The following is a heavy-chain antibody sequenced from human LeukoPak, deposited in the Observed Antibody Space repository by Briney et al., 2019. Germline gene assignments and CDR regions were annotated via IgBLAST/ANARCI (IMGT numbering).Heavy chain of an antibody. V-gene: IGHV1-8*01. J-gene: IGHJ5*02. CDR1: GYTFTSYD. Sequence: ASVKVSCKASGYTFTSYDVNWVRQATGQGLEWMGWMNPNSGNTGYAQKFQGRVTMTRNTSISTAYMELSSLRSEDTAVYYCARLLDVLLWFGELRRWFDPWGQGTLVTDSS. CDR2: MNPNSGNT. D-gene: IGHD3-10*01. CDR3: ARLLDVLLWFGELRRWFDP.